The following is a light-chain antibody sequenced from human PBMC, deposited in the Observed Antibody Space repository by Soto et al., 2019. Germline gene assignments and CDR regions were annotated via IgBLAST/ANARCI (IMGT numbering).Light chain of an antibody. V-gene: IGKV1-5*01. CDR3: LQYNTFPHS. CDR2: DAT. Sequence: DIQLTQSPSFLSASVGDTVTLTCRSSQMIARWLAWYQQKPGTAPRLIIYDATSLQSGVPSRFSASASGTDFTLTISSLHPDDFATYYCLQYNTFPHSFGQGTKLEI. J-gene: IGKJ2*01. CDR1: QMIARW.